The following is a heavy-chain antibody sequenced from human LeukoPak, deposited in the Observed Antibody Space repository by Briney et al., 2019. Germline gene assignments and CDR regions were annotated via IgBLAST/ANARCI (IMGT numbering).Heavy chain of an antibody. CDR3: AKNLRYFPGGLWVGDIDF. V-gene: IGHV3-23*01. Sequence: AGGSLRLSCAASGFSFSSYAMSWVRQAPGKGLEWVSTISGSGGTTYYADSVKGHFTISRDNSKNTVSLQMNSLRAEDTAVYYCAKNLRYFPGGLWVGDIDFWGQGTLVTVSS. D-gene: IGHD3-10*01. CDR2: ISGSGGTT. CDR1: GFSFSSYA. J-gene: IGHJ4*02.